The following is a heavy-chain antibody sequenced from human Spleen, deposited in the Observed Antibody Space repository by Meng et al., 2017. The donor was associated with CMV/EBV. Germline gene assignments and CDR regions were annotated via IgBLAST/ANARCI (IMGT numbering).Heavy chain of an antibody. CDR2: VSWDGTST. CDR1: GFTFDDYA. D-gene: IGHD3-22*01. CDR3: AKDITYHSSGSSYYFYYGMDV. J-gene: IGHJ6*02. Sequence: GESLKISCAASGFTFDDYAMHWVRQVPGKGLEWVSVVSWDGTSTLYADSVKGRFTVSRDNSKTSLLLQMNSLRTEDTALYYCAKDITYHSSGSSYYFYYGMDVWGQGTTVTVSS. V-gene: IGHV3-43D*04.